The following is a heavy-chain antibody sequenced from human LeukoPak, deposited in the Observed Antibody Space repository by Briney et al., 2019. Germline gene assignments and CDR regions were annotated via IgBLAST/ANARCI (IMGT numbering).Heavy chain of an antibody. J-gene: IGHJ3*01. Sequence: QTGGSLRLSWAASGFTFSNYDMHWVRQVTGKGLEWVSAIGIAGDTYYPGSVKGRFTISRENAKNSLYLQMNSLRAGDTAVYYCAGARGYSIMSTAYAFDVWGQGTLVTVSS. D-gene: IGHD5/OR15-5a*01. CDR1: GFTFSNYD. V-gene: IGHV3-13*01. CDR3: AGARGYSIMSTAYAFDV. CDR2: IGIAGDT.